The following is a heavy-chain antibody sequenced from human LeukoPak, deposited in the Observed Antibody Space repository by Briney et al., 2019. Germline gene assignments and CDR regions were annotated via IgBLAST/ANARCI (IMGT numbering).Heavy chain of an antibody. J-gene: IGHJ4*02. D-gene: IGHD1-7*01. Sequence: PSETLSLTCAGYGVSFSGYYWSWIRQPPGNGLEGSGEINHSESSNYNPSLNSRVIISINTSKNQFSLKLSSVTAADTAVYYCARFARWNYGFDYWGQGTLVTVSS. CDR1: GVSFSGYY. CDR2: INHSESS. V-gene: IGHV4-34*01. CDR3: ARFARWNYGFDY.